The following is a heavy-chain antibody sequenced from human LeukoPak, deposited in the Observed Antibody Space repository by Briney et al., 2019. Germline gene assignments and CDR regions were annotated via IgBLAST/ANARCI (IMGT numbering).Heavy chain of an antibody. CDR2: ISAYNGNT. J-gene: IGHJ5*02. Sequence: GASVKVSCKASGYTFTSYGISWVRQAPGQGLEWMGWISAYNGNTNYAQKLQGRVTMTTDTSTSTAYMELRSLRSDDTAVYCCARSYLIVVVPAALGIDPWGQGTLVTVSS. V-gene: IGHV1-18*01. D-gene: IGHD2-2*01. CDR1: GYTFTSYG. CDR3: ARSYLIVVVPAALGIDP.